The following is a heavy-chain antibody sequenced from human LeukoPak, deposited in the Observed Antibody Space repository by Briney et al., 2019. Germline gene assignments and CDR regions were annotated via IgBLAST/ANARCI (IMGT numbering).Heavy chain of an antibody. CDR3: AELGITMIGGV. D-gene: IGHD3-10*02. V-gene: IGHV3-64*01. CDR1: GFTFSSYA. Sequence: QPGGSLRLSCAASGFTFSSYAMHWVRQGPGKGLEYVSGISSNGGSTYYANSVKGRFTISRDNAKNSLYLQMNSLRAEDTAVYYCAELGITMIGGVWGKGTTVTISS. CDR2: ISSNGGST. J-gene: IGHJ6*04.